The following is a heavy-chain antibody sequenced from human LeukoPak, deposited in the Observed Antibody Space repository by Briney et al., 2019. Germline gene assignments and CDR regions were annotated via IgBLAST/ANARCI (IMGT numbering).Heavy chain of an antibody. CDR1: NYSLRSNHY. CDR2: IHYTGNT. J-gene: IGHJ4*02. Sequence: SETLSLTCSVSNYSLRSNHYWAWIRQPPGKGLEWIGSIHYTGNTYQNPSLKSRATMSADTSNNQFSLDLTSATATNTAVYYCARVVSVVGATFDYWGQAILVTVSS. CDR3: ARVVSVVGATFDY. D-gene: IGHD1-26*01. V-gene: IGHV4-38-2*02.